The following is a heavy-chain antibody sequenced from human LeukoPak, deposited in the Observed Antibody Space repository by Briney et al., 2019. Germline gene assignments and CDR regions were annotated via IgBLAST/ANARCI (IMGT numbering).Heavy chain of an antibody. CDR2: IYTSGTT. J-gene: IGHJ4*02. D-gene: IGHD2-2*01. CDR3: ARGGYYCSGTSCPMVYFDY. CDR1: GGSISSGSYC. Sequence: SQTLSLTCTVSGGSISSGSYCWSWIRQPAGKGLEWIGRIYTSGTTNYNPSLKSRVSISLDTSKNQFSLKLSSVTGADTAIYYCARGGYYCSGTSCPMVYFDYWGQGTLVTVSS. V-gene: IGHV4-61*02.